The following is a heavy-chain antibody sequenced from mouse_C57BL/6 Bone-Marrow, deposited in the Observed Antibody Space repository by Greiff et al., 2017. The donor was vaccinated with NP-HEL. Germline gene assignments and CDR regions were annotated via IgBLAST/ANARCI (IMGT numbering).Heavy chain of an antibody. Sequence: EVKLMESEGGLVQPGSSMKLSCTASGFTFSDYYMAWVRQVPEKGLEWVANINYDGSSTYYLDSLKSRFIISRDNAKNILYLQMSSLKSEDTATYYCARDGGYYGGYYAMDYWGQGTSVTVSS. J-gene: IGHJ4*01. V-gene: IGHV5-16*01. CDR1: GFTFSDYY. CDR2: INYDGSST. D-gene: IGHD1-1*01. CDR3: ARDGGYYGGYYAMDY.